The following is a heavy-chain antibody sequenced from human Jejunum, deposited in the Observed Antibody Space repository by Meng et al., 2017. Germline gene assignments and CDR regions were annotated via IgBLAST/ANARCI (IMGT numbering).Heavy chain of an antibody. CDR3: AKGLMTYSSASYGV. V-gene: IGHV3-23*01. Sequence: EVQLLESGGALVQPGGTLRLSCVASGLTYSAYAMSWVRQAPGKGLEWVSIISGNGAYTYYADSVKGRFTISRDNSKSTLYLQMNSLRADDTALYYCAKGLMTYSSASYGVWGQGTLVTVSS. D-gene: IGHD6-19*01. CDR2: ISGNGAYT. J-gene: IGHJ4*02. CDR1: GLTYSAYA.